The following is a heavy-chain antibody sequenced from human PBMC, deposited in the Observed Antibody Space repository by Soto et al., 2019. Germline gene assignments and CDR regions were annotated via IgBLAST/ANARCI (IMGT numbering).Heavy chain of an antibody. Sequence: SETLSLTCAVYGGSFSGYYWSWIRQPPGKGLEWIGEINHSGSTNYNPSLKSRVTISVDTSKNQFSLKLSSVTAADTAVYYCAICTSCYMRWYYYGMDVWGQGTTVTVSS. J-gene: IGHJ6*02. D-gene: IGHD2-2*02. CDR1: GGSFSGYY. CDR2: INHSGST. V-gene: IGHV4-34*01. CDR3: AICTSCYMRWYYYGMDV.